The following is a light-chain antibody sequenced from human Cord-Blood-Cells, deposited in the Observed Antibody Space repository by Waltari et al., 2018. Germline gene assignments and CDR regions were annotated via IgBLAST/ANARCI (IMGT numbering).Light chain of an antibody. Sequence: DIQMTKPPSSLSASLGDRVTITCRASQSISSDLNWYQQKPGKSPKLLIYSASSLESGVPARFSGSGSGTDFTLTISRLQPEDFATYYCKQGHNTPCTFGPGTKVEIK. V-gene: IGKV1-39*01. CDR2: SAS. CDR3: KQGHNTPCT. CDR1: QSISSD. J-gene: IGKJ3*01.